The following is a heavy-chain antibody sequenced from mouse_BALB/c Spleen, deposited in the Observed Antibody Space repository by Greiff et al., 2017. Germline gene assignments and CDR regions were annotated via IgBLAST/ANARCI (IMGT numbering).Heavy chain of an antibody. D-gene: IGHD2-4*01. V-gene: IGHV5-6-4*01. CDR1: GFTFSSYT. CDR2: ISSGGSYT. J-gene: IGHJ2*01. CDR3: TRDGYDYDEDY. Sequence: EVKLEESGGGLVKPGGSLKLSCAASGFTFSSYTMSWVRQTPEKRLEWVATISSGGSYTYYPDSVKGRFTISRDNAKNTLYLQMSSLKSEDTAMYYCTRDGYDYDEDYWGQGTTLTVSS.